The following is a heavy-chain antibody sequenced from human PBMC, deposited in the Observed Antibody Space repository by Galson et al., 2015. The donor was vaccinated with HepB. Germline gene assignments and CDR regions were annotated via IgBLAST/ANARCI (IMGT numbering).Heavy chain of an antibody. CDR3: ARDAGIAATGTHWYFDP. J-gene: IGHJ5*02. CDR2: IWYDGSNK. Sequence: SLRLSCAASGFTFSSYGMHWVRQAPGKGLEWVAVIWYDGSNKYYADSVKGRFTISRDNSKNTLYLQMNSLRAEDTAVYYCARDAGIAATGTHWYFDPWGQGTLVTVSS. CDR1: GFTFSSYG. D-gene: IGHD6-13*01. V-gene: IGHV3-33*01.